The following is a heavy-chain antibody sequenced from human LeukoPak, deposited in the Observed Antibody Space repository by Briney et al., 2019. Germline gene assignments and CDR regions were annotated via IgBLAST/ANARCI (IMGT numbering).Heavy chain of an antibody. Sequence: SETLSLTCTVSGGSIRSSSYNWGWIRQPPGKGLEWIGSIHYTGTTFYNPSLKSRVTISVDTSKNQFSLKLSSVTAADTAVYYCARTGGSFYFYYYVDVWGTGTTVTVSS. V-gene: IGHV4-39*07. CDR1: GGSIRSSSYN. CDR3: ARTGGSFYFYYYVDV. J-gene: IGHJ6*03. CDR2: IHYTGTT. D-gene: IGHD1-26*01.